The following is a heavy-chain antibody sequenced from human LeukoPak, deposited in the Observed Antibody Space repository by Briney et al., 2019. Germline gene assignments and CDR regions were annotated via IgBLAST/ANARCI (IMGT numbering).Heavy chain of an antibody. J-gene: IGHJ4*02. CDR1: GFTFSSYA. D-gene: IGHD6-13*01. CDR2: ISWDGGST. CDR3: AKDLGYSSSWNTFDY. Sequence: PGGSLRLSCAASGFTFSSYAMHWVRQAPGKGLEWVSLISWDGGSTYYADSVKGRVTISRDNSKNSLYLQMNSLRTEDTALYYCAKDLGYSSSWNTFDYWGQGTLVTVSS. V-gene: IGHV3-43*01.